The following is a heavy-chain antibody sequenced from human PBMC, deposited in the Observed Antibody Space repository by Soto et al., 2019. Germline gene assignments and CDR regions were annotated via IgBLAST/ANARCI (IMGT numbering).Heavy chain of an antibody. J-gene: IGHJ4*02. CDR2: IDYSGST. D-gene: IGHD2-21*01. Sequence: QVQLQESGPGLVKPSQTLSLTCTVSGGSISSGGYYWSWIRQHPGKGLEWIGYIDYSGSTYNNPCRKTRVTITVDTSKNQFSLKLSSVTAADSSVYYCARGVIHWGQGTLVTVSS. V-gene: IGHV4-31*03. CDR3: ARGVIH. CDR1: GGSISSGGYY.